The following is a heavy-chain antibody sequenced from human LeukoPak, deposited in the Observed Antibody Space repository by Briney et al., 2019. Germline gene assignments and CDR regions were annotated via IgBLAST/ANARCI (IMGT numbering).Heavy chain of an antibody. J-gene: IGHJ6*04. CDR2: IKQDGSEK. V-gene: IGHV3-7*01. CDR3: VRERSLTIFGVVIGPPDV. CDR1: GFTFSSYW. Sequence: GGSLRLSCAASGFTFSSYWMSWVRQAPGKGLEWVANIKQDGSEKYYVDSVKGRFTISRDNSKNTLYLQMNSLRAEDTAVYYCVRERSLTIFGVVIGPPDVWGKGTTVTVSS. D-gene: IGHD3-3*01.